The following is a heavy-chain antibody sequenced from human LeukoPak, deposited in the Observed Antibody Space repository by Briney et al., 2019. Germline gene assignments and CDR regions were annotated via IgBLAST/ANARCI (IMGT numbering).Heavy chain of an antibody. V-gene: IGHV4-39*01. CDR2: IYYSGST. J-gene: IGHJ4*02. Sequence: SETLSLSCALSGGSISGNNDYCGWIRQPPGKGLEWIGSIYYSGSTYNNPSLKSRVTISVDTTKNQFSLKLTSVTAADTAVYYCASSPSAGWWHFDFWGQGTLVTVSS. CDR3: ASSPSAGWWHFDF. CDR1: GGSISGNNDY. D-gene: IGHD2-15*01.